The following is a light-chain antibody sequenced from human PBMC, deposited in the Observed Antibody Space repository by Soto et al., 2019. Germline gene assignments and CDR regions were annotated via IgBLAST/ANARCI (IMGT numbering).Light chain of an antibody. Sequence: DIQMTQSPSTLSASVVDRVTITCRASQSISSWLAWYQQKPGKAPKVLIYKASNLQSGVPSRFSGSGSGTDFTLTISSLQPDDFATYYCQQCNSYPPTFGHGTTVDIK. CDR1: QSISSW. CDR3: QQCNSYPPT. J-gene: IGKJ1*01. V-gene: IGKV1-5*03. CDR2: KAS.